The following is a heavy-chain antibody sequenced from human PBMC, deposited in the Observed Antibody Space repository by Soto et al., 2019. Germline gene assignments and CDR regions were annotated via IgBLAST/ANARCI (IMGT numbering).Heavy chain of an antibody. Sequence: SETLSLTCTVSGGSISSYYWSWIRQPPGKGLEWIGYICYSGSTNYNPSLKSRVTISVDTSKNQFSLKLSSVTAADTAVYYCARGVDTAMVTFDYWGQGTLVTVSS. D-gene: IGHD5-18*01. V-gene: IGHV4-59*01. J-gene: IGHJ4*02. CDR3: ARGVDTAMVTFDY. CDR1: GGSISSYY. CDR2: ICYSGST.